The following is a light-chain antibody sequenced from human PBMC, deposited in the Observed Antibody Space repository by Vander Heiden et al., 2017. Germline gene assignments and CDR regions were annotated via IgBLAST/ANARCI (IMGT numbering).Light chain of an antibody. V-gene: IGKV1-39*01. CDR2: LAS. CDR3: HQSYTRPPT. Sequence: DVQMTQSPSSLFASVGDRVTITCRASQTISNFLHWYQPKPGKAPQLLIFLASSLQSGVPSRFRGSGSGTEFTLIISTLQPEDFATYYCHQSYTRPPTFGQGAKVEMK. J-gene: IGKJ1*01. CDR1: QTISNF.